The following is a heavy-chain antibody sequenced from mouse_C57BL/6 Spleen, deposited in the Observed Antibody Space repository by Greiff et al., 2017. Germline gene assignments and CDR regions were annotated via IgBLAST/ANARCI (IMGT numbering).Heavy chain of an antibody. D-gene: IGHD1-1*01. CDR2: IYPGDGST. CDR3: VPTVGATYRYFDV. Sequence: VQLQQSGPELVKPGASVKLSCKASGYTFTSYDINWVKQRPGQGLEWIGWIYPGDGSTKYNEKFKGKATLTVDTSSSTAYMQLHSLTSEDSAVYVCVPTVGATYRYFDVWGTGTTVTVSS. CDR1: GYTFTSYD. V-gene: IGHV1-85*01. J-gene: IGHJ1*03.